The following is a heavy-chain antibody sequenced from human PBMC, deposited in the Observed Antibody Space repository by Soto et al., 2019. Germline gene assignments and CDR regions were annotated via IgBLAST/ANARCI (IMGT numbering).Heavy chain of an antibody. CDR3: ARDGEICGLGIFAYLDL. CDR1: GFTFNSYA. CDR2: ISNDGSKT. D-gene: IGHD3-9*01. V-gene: IGHV3-30*03. Sequence: QVQLVETGGGVVQPGKSLRLSCATSGFTFNSYALHWVRQAPGKGLEWVALISNDGSKTFYADSVKGRFTISRDTAKNTTFLQMNSLTTEDTAFYFCARDGEICGLGIFAYLDLWGQRKLVAVSS. J-gene: IGHJ4*02.